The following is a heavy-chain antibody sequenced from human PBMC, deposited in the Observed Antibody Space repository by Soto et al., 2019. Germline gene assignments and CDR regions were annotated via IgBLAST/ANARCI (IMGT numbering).Heavy chain of an antibody. V-gene: IGHV3-23*01. J-gene: IGHJ4*02. Sequence: AGGSLRLSCAASGFTFSSHVMSWVRQAPGKGLEWVSGISTGGGSTDYADSVKGRFTISRDNSKNTLYLQMNSLRAEDTAVYYCAKGDVDTATLFDYWGQGTLVTVSS. CDR3: AKGDVDTATLFDY. CDR1: GFTFSSHV. D-gene: IGHD5-18*01. CDR2: ISTGGGST.